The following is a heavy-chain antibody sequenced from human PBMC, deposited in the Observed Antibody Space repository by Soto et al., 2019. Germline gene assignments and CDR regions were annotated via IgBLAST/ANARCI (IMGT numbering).Heavy chain of an antibody. Sequence: ASVKVSCKASGYTFTSYCISWVRQAPGQGLEWMGWISAYNGNTNYAQKLQGRVTMTTDTSTSTAYMELRSLRSDDTAVYYCARGGSIAVVGTRPFYFDYWGQGTLVTVSS. CDR1: GYTFTSYC. D-gene: IGHD6-19*01. V-gene: IGHV1-18*01. J-gene: IGHJ4*02. CDR3: ARGGSIAVVGTRPFYFDY. CDR2: ISAYNGNT.